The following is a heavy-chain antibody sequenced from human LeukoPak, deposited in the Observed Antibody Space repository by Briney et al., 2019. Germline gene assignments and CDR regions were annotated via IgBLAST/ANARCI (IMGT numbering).Heavy chain of an antibody. V-gene: IGHV4-59*01. CDR1: GGSISSYY. Sequence: SETLPLTCTVSGGSISSYYWSWIRQPPGKGLEWIGYIYYSGSTNYNPSLKSRVTISVDTSKNQFSLKLSSVTAADTAVYYCARGGDGYNRFDYWGQGTLVTVSS. CDR3: ARGGDGYNRFDY. D-gene: IGHD5-24*01. J-gene: IGHJ4*02. CDR2: IYYSGST.